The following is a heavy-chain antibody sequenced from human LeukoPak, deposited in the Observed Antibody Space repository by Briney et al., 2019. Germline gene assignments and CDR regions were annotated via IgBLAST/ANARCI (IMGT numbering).Heavy chain of an antibody. V-gene: IGHV1-18*01. D-gene: IGHD3-10*01. CDR3: ATDSGRWFGSPLDY. CDR2: ISAYNGNT. J-gene: IGHJ4*02. Sequence: ASVTVSCKASGYTFTSYGFSWVRQAPGQGLEGMGWISAYNGNTNYAQKLQGRVTMTTDTSTSTAYMELRSLRSDDTAVYYCATDSGRWFGSPLDYWGQGTLVTVSS. CDR1: GYTFTSYG.